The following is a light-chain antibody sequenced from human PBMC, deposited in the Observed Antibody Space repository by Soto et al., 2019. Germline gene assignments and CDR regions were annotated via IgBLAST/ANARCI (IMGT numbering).Light chain of an antibody. CDR1: QSVLYSSNNKNY. CDR3: QXXYSTPRT. V-gene: IGKV4-1*01. Sequence: DIVMTQSPDSLAVSLGERAXINCKXSQSVLYSSNNKNYLAWYQQKPGQPPKLLIYWASTRESGVPDRFSGSGSGTDFTLTISSLQAXXXAVXYXQXXYSTPRTFGQGTKVEIK. CDR2: WAS. J-gene: IGKJ1*01.